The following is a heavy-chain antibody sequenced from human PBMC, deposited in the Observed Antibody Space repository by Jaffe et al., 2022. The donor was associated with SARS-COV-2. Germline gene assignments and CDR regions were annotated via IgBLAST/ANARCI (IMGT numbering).Heavy chain of an antibody. V-gene: IGHV4-61*02. J-gene: IGHJ4*02. CDR2: VHTTGST. D-gene: IGHD3-16*01. CDR1: GGSISSGNYY. CDR3: ARCGGAFYFDS. Sequence: QVQLQESGPGLVKPSQTLSLTCVVSGGSISSGNYYWNWIRQPAGKGLEWIGRVHTTGSTYYNPSLKSPVTISLDTSKNQFSLSLSSVTATDTAVYYCARCGGAFYFDSWGQGTLLNVSS.